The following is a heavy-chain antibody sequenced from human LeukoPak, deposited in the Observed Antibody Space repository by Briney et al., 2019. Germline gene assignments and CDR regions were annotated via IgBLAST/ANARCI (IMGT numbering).Heavy chain of an antibody. CDR1: GASISSHY. V-gene: IGHV4-4*07. CDR2: IYNTGSA. CDR3: ARDVFFRAHNWFDP. Sequence: SETLSLTCNVSGASISSHYWNWIRQPAGKDREWIGRIYNTGSANYNPSLKSRVTMSLDTSRNQISLKLTSVTAADTAVYYCARDVFFRAHNWFDPWGQGTLVTVSS. D-gene: IGHD2/OR15-2a*01. J-gene: IGHJ5*02.